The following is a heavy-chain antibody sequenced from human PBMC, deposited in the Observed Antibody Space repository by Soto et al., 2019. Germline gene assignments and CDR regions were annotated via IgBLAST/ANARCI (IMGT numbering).Heavy chain of an antibody. Sequence: PGGSLRLSCAASGFTFSNSAMHWVRQAPGKGLEWVALISYDGSDKYYADSVKGRFTISRDNSKDTLYLQMNSLRAEDTAVFYCAKQGYGSGIYFDLDYWGQGTMVTVSS. J-gene: IGHJ4*03. V-gene: IGHV3-30*18. CDR1: GFTFSNSA. D-gene: IGHD3-10*01. CDR2: ISYDGSDK. CDR3: AKQGYGSGIYFDLDY.